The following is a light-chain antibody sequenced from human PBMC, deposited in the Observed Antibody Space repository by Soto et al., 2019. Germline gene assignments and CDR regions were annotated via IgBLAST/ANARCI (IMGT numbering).Light chain of an antibody. J-gene: IGKJ2*01. CDR3: HQYGDAHS. V-gene: IGKV3-20*01. Sequence: ETVLTQSPGTLSVSPGDRATLSCRASQSVRYNFLAWNQQNYLAWYHQKPGQAPRLLIYGASRRATGIPDRFSGSGSGTDFTLTISGLEPEDVGVYYCHQYGDAHSFGQGTKLQI. CDR2: GAS. CDR1: QSVRYNFLAWNQQNY.